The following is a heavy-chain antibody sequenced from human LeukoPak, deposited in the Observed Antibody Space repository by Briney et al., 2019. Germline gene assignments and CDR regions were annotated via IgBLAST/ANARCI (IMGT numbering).Heavy chain of an antibody. CDR3: ARGVAAAEYYFDY. Sequence: GGSLRLSCAASGFTFSSYGMHWVRQAPGKGLEWVAVISYDGSNKYYADSVKGRFTISRVNSKNTLYLQMNSLRAEDTAVYYCARGVAAAEYYFDYWGQGTLVTVSS. D-gene: IGHD6-13*01. V-gene: IGHV3-30*03. CDR1: GFTFSSYG. CDR2: ISYDGSNK. J-gene: IGHJ4*02.